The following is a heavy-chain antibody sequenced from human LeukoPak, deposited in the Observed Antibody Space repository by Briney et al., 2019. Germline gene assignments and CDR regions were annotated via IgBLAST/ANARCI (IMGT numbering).Heavy chain of an antibody. CDR1: GFTFINAW. D-gene: IGHD3-22*01. J-gene: IGHJ4*02. CDR2: IKSKTDGGTT. Sequence: GGSLRLSCAASGFTFINAWMSWVRQAPGKGLEWVGRIKSKTDGGTTDYAAPVKGRFTISRDDSKNTLFLQMNSLKTEDTAVYYCITDISYDSSGRLYDYWGQGTLVTVSS. V-gene: IGHV3-15*01. CDR3: ITDISYDSSGRLYDY.